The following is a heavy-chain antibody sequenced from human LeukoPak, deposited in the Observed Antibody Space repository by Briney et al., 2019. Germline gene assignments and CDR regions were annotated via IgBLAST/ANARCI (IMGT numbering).Heavy chain of an antibody. CDR1: GGSISSSD. V-gene: IGHV3-64*03. Sequence: ETLSLTCTVSGGSISSSDYYGAWVRQAPGKGLEYVSTSGGATYYADSVKGRFTISRDNAKNTLYLQMSSLRAEDTAVYYCIKDRTGTYSFDYWGQGTLVTVSS. CDR2: SGGAT. CDR3: IKDRTGTYSFDY. D-gene: IGHD7-27*01. J-gene: IGHJ4*02.